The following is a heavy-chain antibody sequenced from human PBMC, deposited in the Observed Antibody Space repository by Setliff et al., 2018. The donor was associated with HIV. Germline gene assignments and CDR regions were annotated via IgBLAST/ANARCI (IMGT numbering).Heavy chain of an antibody. Sequence: ASVKVSCKASGYSFTKYGIQWVRQAPGQRLEWMGLINAANGDTKYSQKFQARLTFTRDTSASTVYMELSSLRSEDTAFYYCARSAHDSETGYWGQGTLVTVSS. CDR1: GYSFTKYG. J-gene: IGHJ4*02. CDR2: INAANGDT. V-gene: IGHV1-3*01. CDR3: ARSAHDSETGY. D-gene: IGHD5-12*01.